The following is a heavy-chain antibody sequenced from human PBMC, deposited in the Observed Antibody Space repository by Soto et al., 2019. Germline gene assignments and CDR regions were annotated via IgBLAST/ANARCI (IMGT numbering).Heavy chain of an antibody. V-gene: IGHV1-2*02. CDR2: INPYSGDT. J-gene: IGHJ5*02. Sequence: AASVKVSCKASGYTFTSYCISWVRQAPGQGLEWMGWINPYSGDTNYAQKLQGRVTMTRDTSISTAYMELSRLRSDDTAVYYCAREGLSMTATRNNWFDPWGQGTLVTVSS. CDR3: AREGLSMTATRNNWFDP. D-gene: IGHD2-21*02. CDR1: GYTFTSYC.